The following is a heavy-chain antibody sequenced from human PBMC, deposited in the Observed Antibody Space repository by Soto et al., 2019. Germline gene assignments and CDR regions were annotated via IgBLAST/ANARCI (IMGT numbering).Heavy chain of an antibody. V-gene: IGHV1-69*06. Sequence: SVKVSCKASGGTLSSYAISWVRQAPGQGLEWMGGIIPIFGTANYAQKFRGRVTITADKSTSTAYMELSSLRSEDTAVYYCARLPPYYYYGMDVWGQGTTVTVSS. CDR3: ARLPPYYYYGMDV. CDR2: IIPIFGTA. CDR1: GGTLSSYA. J-gene: IGHJ6*02.